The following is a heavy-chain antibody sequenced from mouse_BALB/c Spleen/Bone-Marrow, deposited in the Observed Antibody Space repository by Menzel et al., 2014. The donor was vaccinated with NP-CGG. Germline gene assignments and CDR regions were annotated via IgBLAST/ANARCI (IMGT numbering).Heavy chain of an antibody. CDR3: ARERDYGDYFDY. CDR2: INPYNEGS. Sequence: VQLKQSGPELVKPGASVKMSCKASGYTFTRYVIHWARQKPGQGLDWIGYINPYNEGSKYNEKFKGEATLTSDKSSHTAYMELSSLTSDDSAVYYCARERDYGDYFDYWGQGTTLTVSS. CDR1: GYTFTRYV. D-gene: IGHD1-1*01. J-gene: IGHJ2*01. V-gene: IGHV1-14*01.